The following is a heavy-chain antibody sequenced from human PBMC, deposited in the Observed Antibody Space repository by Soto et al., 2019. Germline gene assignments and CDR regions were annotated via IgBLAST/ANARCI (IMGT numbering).Heavy chain of an antibody. V-gene: IGHV3-30*18. CDR1: GFTFSGYG. Sequence: QVQLVESGGGVVQPGGSLRLSCAASGFTFSGYGMHWVRQAPGEGLEWVAVISYDGLAKYYADSVRGRFTISRDKSKNTVYLQMTSLRPDDTAVYYCVKDSSLLRHYFDYWGLGTLVTVSS. J-gene: IGHJ4*02. CDR2: ISYDGLAK. D-gene: IGHD6-6*01. CDR3: VKDSSLLRHYFDY.